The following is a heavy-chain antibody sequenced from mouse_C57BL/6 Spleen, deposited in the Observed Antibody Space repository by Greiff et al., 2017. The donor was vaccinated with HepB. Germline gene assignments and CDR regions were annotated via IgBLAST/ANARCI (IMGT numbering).Heavy chain of an antibody. Sequence: QVQLQQPGAELVKPGASVKLSCKASGYTFTSYWMHWVKQRPGPGLEWIGMIHPNSGSTNYNEKFKSKATLTVDKSSSTAYMQLSSLTSEDSAVYYCARTGFRPKGYFDVWGTGTTVTVSS. V-gene: IGHV1-64*01. CDR3: ARTGFRPKGYFDV. CDR1: GYTFTSYW. CDR2: IHPNSGST. J-gene: IGHJ1*03.